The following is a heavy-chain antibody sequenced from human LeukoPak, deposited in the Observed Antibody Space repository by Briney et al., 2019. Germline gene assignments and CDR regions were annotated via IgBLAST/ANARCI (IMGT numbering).Heavy chain of an antibody. CDR1: GGTFCSYA. CDR3: AREMVRGVIPLPFDY. V-gene: IGHV1-69*05. CDR2: IIPIFGTA. D-gene: IGHD3-10*01. Sequence: GSSVKVSCKASGGTFCSYAISWVRQAPGQGLEWMGRIIPIFGTANYAQKFQGRVTITTDESTSTAYMELSSLRSEDTAVYYCAREMVRGVIPLPFDYWGQGTLVTVSS. J-gene: IGHJ4*02.